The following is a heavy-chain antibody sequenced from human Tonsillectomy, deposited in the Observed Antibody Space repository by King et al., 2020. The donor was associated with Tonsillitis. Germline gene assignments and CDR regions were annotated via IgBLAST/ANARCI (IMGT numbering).Heavy chain of an antibody. CDR1: RFTFSDYY. CDR3: ARAGDVYSHSDS. CDR2: IIGSNIYT. Sequence: VQLVESGGGLVKPGGSLRLSCAASRFTFSDYYISWIRQAPGKGLEWLSYIIGSNIYTNYADSVKGRFTISRDNAKNSVYLQMNSLRAEDTAVYYCARAGDVYSHSDSWGQGTLVTVSS. V-gene: IGHV3-11*06. D-gene: IGHD5-24*01. J-gene: IGHJ4*02.